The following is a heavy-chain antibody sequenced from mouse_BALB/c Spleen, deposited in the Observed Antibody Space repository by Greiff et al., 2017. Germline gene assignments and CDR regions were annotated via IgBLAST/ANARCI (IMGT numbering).Heavy chain of an antibody. V-gene: IGHV5-17*02. D-gene: IGHD1-2*01. CDR2: ISSGSSTI. CDR1: GFTFSSFG. CDR3: ARGIITTATPYFDV. Sequence: EVQVVESGGGLVQPGGSRKLSCAASGFTFSSFGMHWVRQAPEKGLEWVAYISSGSSTIYYADTVKGRFTISRDNPKNTLFLQMTSLRSEDTAMYYCARGIITTATPYFDVWGAGTTVTVSS. J-gene: IGHJ1*01.